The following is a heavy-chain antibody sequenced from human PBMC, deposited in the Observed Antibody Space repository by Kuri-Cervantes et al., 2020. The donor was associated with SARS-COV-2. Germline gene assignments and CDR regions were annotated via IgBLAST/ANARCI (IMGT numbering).Heavy chain of an antibody. CDR3: TRYDFWSGYYHDY. J-gene: IGHJ4*02. CDR1: GFTFGDSA. CDR2: IRSKAYGGTT. Sequence: GGSLRLSCTASGFTFGDSAMSWVRQAPGKGLEWVGFIRSKAYGGTTEYAASVKGRFTISRDDSKSIAYLQMNSLKTEDTAVYYCTRYDFWSGYYHDYWGQGTLVTVSS. D-gene: IGHD3-3*01. V-gene: IGHV3-49*04.